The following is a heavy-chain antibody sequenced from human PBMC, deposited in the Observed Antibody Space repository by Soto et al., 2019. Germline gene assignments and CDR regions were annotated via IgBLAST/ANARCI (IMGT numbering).Heavy chain of an antibody. CDR3: AKSLDGVPVQEFDP. CDR1: GFTFENFG. J-gene: IGHJ5*02. Sequence: QVQLVESGGGVVQPGMSLRLSCAASGFTFENFGMHWVRQAPGKGLEWVAVIAYDGSSKCYADSVKGRFTISRDNSNNTLYLQMNSLRVEDTAVYYCAKSLDGVPVQEFDPRGQGTLVTVSS. D-gene: IGHD3-3*01. V-gene: IGHV3-30*18. CDR2: IAYDGSSK.